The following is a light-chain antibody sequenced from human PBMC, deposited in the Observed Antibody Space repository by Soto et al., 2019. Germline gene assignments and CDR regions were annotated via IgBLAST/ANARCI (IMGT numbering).Light chain of an antibody. J-gene: IGKJ4*01. CDR3: QQYETTPWSLS. Sequence: DIVLTQSPDSLAVSLGERATINCKSSQSVSRSSTNKHYLAWYQQKPGQSPRLLIYWASTRESGVPDRFSGSGSGTDFTLTISNLQAEDVAVYYCQQYETTPWSLSFDGGTKVEIK. V-gene: IGKV4-1*01. CDR1: QSVSRSSTNKHY. CDR2: WAS.